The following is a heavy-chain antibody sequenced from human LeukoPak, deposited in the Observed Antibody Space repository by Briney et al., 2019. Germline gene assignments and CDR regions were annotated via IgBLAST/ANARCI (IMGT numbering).Heavy chain of an antibody. CDR2: SGTDGDT. CDR1: GFTFTSAP. V-gene: IGHV3-23*01. CDR3: STQNHANYNYDH. Sequence: PGGSLRLSCVLSGFTFTSAPMNWVRQAPGKGLEWVSTSGTDGDTYYADSVKGRFTISRDNSKNTVHLQMTSLRVEDTAVYYSSTQNHANYNYDHWGQGPLVLVSP. J-gene: IGHJ1*01. D-gene: IGHD3-22*01.